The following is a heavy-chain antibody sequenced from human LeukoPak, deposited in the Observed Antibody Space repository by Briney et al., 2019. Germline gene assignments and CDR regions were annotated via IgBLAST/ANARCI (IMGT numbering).Heavy chain of an antibody. D-gene: IGHD4-17*01. CDR2: INPNSGGT. J-gene: IGHJ4*02. CDR3: ARDAMSSVTTSPHYFDY. V-gene: IGHV1-2*02. CDR1: GYTFTGSY. Sequence: ASVKVSCKASGYTFTGSYMHWVRQAPGQGLEWMGWINPNSGGTTYAQKFQGRVTMTRDTSTSTVYMDLSSLRSEDTAVYYCARDAMSSVTTSPHYFDYWGQGTLVTVSS.